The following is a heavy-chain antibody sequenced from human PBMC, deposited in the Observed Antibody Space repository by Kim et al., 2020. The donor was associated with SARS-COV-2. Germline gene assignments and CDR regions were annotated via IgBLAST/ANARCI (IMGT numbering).Heavy chain of an antibody. D-gene: IGHD6-13*01. J-gene: IGHJ4*02. V-gene: IGHV3-64D*09. Sequence: ADSVKGRFTISRDNTKNTLYLQMISLRAEDTAVYYCVKDVIAAAPLADDYWGQGTLVTVSS. CDR3: VKDVIAAAPLADDY.